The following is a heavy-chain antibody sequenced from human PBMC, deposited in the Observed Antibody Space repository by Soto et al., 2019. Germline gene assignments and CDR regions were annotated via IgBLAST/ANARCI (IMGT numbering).Heavy chain of an antibody. CDR3: ARQRFLEWLSSPRNYYYYGMDV. Sequence: GASVKVSCKASGGTFSSYAISWVRQAPGQGIEWMGGIIPIFGTANYAQKFQGRVTITADESTSTAYMELSSLRSEDTAVYYCARQRFLEWLSSPRNYYYYGMDVWGQGTTVTVSS. CDR2: IIPIFGTA. D-gene: IGHD3-3*01. V-gene: IGHV1-69*13. J-gene: IGHJ6*02. CDR1: GGTFSSYA.